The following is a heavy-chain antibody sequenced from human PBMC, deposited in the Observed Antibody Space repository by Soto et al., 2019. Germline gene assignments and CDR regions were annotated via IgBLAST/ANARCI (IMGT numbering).Heavy chain of an antibody. D-gene: IGHD3-22*01. J-gene: IGHJ3*02. V-gene: IGHV1-58*02. CDR3: AADPRNYYDSSGYYPRAQFDI. Sequence: GASVKVSCKASGFTFTSSAMQWVRQARGQRLEWIGWIVVGSGNTNYAQKFQERVTITRDMSTSTAYMELSSLRSEDTAVYYCAADPRNYYDSSGYYPRAQFDIWGQGTMVTVSS. CDR1: GFTFTSSA. CDR2: IVVGSGNT.